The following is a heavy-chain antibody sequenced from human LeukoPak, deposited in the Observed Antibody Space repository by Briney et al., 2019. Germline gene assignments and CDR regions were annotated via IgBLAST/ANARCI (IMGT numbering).Heavy chain of an antibody. V-gene: IGHV3-64*04. CDR1: GFTFSSYA. CDR3: AKAVVGATTGGGDAFDI. CDR2: ISSNGGST. Sequence: PGGSLRLSCAASGFTFSSYAMHWVRQAPGKGLEYVSAISSNGGSTYYADSVKGRFTISRDNSKNTLYLQMNSLRAEDTAVYYCAKAVVGATTGGGDAFDIWGQGTMVTVSS. D-gene: IGHD1-26*01. J-gene: IGHJ3*02.